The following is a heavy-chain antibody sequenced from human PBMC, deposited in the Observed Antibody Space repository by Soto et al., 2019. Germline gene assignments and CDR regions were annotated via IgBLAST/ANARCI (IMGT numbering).Heavy chain of an antibody. CDR3: ARAVLDSSDFWSGQGGYYFDY. CDR2: IYHSGST. J-gene: IGHJ4*02. CDR1: GGSISSGGYS. D-gene: IGHD3-3*01. Sequence: PSETLSLTCAVSGGSISSGGYSWSWIRQPPGKGLEWIGYIYHSGSTYYNPSLKSRVTISVDRSKNQFSLKLSPVTAADTAVYYCARAVLDSSDFWSGQGGYYFDYWGQGTLVTVSS. V-gene: IGHV4-30-2*01.